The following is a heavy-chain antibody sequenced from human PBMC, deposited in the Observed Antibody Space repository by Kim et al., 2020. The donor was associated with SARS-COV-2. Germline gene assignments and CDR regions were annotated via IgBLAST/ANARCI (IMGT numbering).Heavy chain of an antibody. D-gene: IGHD2-21*01. V-gene: IGHV4-59*13. CDR3: ARIGRYSWGAFDV. CDR1: GGSISSYY. J-gene: IGHJ3*01. Sequence: SETLSLTCTVSGGSISSYYWSWIRQPPGKGLEWIGYIYYSGSTNYNPSLTSRVTISVDTSKNQFSLKLSSVMAADTAVYYCARIGRYSWGAFDVWGQGTMVTVSS. CDR2: IYYSGST.